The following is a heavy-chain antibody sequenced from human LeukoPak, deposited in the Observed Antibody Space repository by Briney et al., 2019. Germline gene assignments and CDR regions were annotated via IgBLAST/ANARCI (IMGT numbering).Heavy chain of an antibody. CDR3: ARDRSIAVASEIDY. CDR1: GYTLTSYG. D-gene: IGHD6-19*01. V-gene: IGHV1-18*01. J-gene: IGHJ4*02. CDR2: ISAYNGNT. Sequence: GASVKVSCKASGYTLTSYGISWVRQAPGQGLEWMGWISAYNGNTIYAQKLQGRVTMTTDTSTSTAYMELRSLRSDDTAVYYCARDRSIAVASEIDYWGQGTLVTVSS.